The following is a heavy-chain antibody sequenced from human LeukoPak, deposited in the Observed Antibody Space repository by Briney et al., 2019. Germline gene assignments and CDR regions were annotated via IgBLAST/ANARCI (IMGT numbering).Heavy chain of an antibody. CDR3: AVLVKQGYAFDI. Sequence: PSETLSLTCTVSGGSISSSSYYWGWIRQPPGKGLEWIGSIYYSGSTYYNPSFKSRVTISVDTSKNQFSLKLSSVTAADTAVYYCAVLVKQGYAFDIWGQGTMVTVSS. J-gene: IGHJ3*02. D-gene: IGHD3-9*01. CDR1: GGSISSSSYY. V-gene: IGHV4-39*07. CDR2: IYYSGST.